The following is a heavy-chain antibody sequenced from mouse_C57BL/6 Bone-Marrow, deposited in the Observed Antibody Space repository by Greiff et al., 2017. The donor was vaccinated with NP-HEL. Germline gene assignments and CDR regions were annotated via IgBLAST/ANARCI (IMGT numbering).Heavy chain of an antibody. CDR3: ASGSIYYYGSRAFDY. V-gene: IGHV14-3*01. CDR1: GFNIKNTY. Sequence: EVMLVESVAELVRPGASVKLSCTASGFNIKNTYMHWVKQRPEQGLEWIGRIDPANGNTKYAPKFQGKATITADTSSNTAYLQLSSLTSEDTAIYYCASGSIYYYGSRAFDYWGQGTTLTVSS. CDR2: IDPANGNT. D-gene: IGHD1-1*01. J-gene: IGHJ2*01.